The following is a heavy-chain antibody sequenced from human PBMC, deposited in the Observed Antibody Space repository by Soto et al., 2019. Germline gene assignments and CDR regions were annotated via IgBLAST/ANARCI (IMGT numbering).Heavy chain of an antibody. CDR2: INPSGDST. CDR3: ARDYCSGGSCYSGSFDP. D-gene: IGHD2-15*01. CDR1: GYTFTNYY. V-gene: IGHV1-46*01. J-gene: IGHJ5*02. Sequence: QVQLVQSGAEVKKPGASVKVSCKASGYTFTNYYMHWVRQAPGQGPEWMGRINPSGDSTSNAQKFQGRLTMTRETSTSTVYMELSSLRSEDTAVYYCARDYCSGGSCYSGSFDPWGQGTLVTVSS.